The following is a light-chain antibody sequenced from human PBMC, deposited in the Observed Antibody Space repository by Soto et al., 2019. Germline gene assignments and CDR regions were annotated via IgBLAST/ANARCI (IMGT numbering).Light chain of an antibody. J-gene: IGKJ5*01. CDR1: QSVSRSY. CDR2: GAS. V-gene: IGKV3-20*01. Sequence: IVLTQSPGTLSLSPGERATLSCRASQSVSRSYLAWYQQKPGQAPRLLIYGASSRATGIPDRFSGSGSGTDFTLTISRLEPADFAVYYCQQYGSSPPITFGQGTRLEIK. CDR3: QQYGSSPPIT.